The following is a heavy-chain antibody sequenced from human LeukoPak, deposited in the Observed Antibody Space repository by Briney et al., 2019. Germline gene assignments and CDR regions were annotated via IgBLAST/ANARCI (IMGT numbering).Heavy chain of an antibody. J-gene: IGHJ4*02. CDR1: GFTFSSFG. CDR3: ARVLNNYDESGFSAADS. Sequence: GRSLRLSCAASGFTFSSFGMHWVRQAPGKGLEWVAVIWYDGTNKYCADSVKGRFTISRDNSKNTLYLQMNSLRVEDTAVYYCARVLNNYDESGFSAADSWGQGTLVTVSS. CDR2: IWYDGTNK. D-gene: IGHD3-16*01. V-gene: IGHV3-33*01.